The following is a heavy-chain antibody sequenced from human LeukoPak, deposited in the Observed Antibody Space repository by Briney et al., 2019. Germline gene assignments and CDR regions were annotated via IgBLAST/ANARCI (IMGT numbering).Heavy chain of an antibody. D-gene: IGHD2-2*01. J-gene: IGHJ4*02. Sequence: SQTLSLTCTASGGSISSGSYYWSWIRQPAGKGLEWIGRIYTSGSTNYNPSLKSRVTISVDTSKNQFSLKLSSVTAADTAVYYCARVDPYCSSTSCSFDYWGQGTLVTVSS. V-gene: IGHV4-61*02. CDR3: ARVDPYCSSTSCSFDY. CDR1: GGSISSGSYY. CDR2: IYTSGST.